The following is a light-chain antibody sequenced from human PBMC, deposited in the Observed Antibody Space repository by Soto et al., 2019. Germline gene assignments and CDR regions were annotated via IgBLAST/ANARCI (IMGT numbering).Light chain of an antibody. CDR1: SSDVGGYNY. Sequence: QSALTQPASVSGSAGQSITISCTGTSSDVGGYNYVSWYQHHPGKAPQLVITEVRNRPSGVSNRFSGSTSGNAASLTISGLQAGDEADYFCCSSAPESTYVFGTGTKLTVL. J-gene: IGLJ1*01. V-gene: IGLV2-14*01. CDR2: EVR. CDR3: CSSAPESTYV.